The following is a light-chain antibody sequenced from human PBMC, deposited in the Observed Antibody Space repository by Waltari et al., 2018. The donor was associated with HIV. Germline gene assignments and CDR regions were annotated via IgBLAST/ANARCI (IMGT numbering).Light chain of an antibody. CDR3: HHYASFSGT. CDR1: QNVGAF. V-gene: IGKV1-5*03. Sequence: DIRLTQSPSTLSASAGDRVAITCLAGQNVGAFLAWDQQKPGKPPKLLIFQGSTLEGGVPSRFSGSVAGSDFTLPINGRQSDDFATYYCHHYASFSGTFGQGTKVEL. J-gene: IGKJ1*01. CDR2: QGS.